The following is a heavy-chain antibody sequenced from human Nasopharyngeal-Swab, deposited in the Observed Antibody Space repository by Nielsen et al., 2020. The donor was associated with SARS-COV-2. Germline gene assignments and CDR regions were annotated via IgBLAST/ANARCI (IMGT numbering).Heavy chain of an antibody. CDR3: ARGYYDSSGYYYPFDY. Sequence: SETLSLTCTVSGGSISSGDYYWSWIRQPPGKGLEWIGEINHSGSTNYNPSLKSRVTISVDTSKNQFSLKLSSVTAADTAVYYCARGYYDSSGYYYPFDYWGQGTLVTVSS. D-gene: IGHD3-22*01. CDR2: INHSGST. CDR1: GGSISSGDYY. V-gene: IGHV4-39*07. J-gene: IGHJ4*02.